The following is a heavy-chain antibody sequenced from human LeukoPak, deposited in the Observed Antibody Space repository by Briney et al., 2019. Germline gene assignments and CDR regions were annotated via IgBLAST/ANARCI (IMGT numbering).Heavy chain of an antibody. CDR1: GGSFSGYY. CDR3: ARSYGPSGGMDV. V-gene: IGHV4-34*01. CDR2: INHSGST. D-gene: IGHD3-10*01. Sequence: SETLSLTCAVYGGSFSGYYWSWIRQPPGKGLEWIGEINHSGSTNYNPSLKSRVTISVDTSKNQFSLKLSSVTAADTAVYYCARSYGPSGGMDVWGQGTTVTVSS. J-gene: IGHJ6*02.